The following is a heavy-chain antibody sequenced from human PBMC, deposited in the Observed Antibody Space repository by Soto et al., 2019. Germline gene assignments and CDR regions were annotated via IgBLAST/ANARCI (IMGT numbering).Heavy chain of an antibody. J-gene: IGHJ4*02. CDR2: IYYSGST. CDR1: SGSISSYY. Sequence: SDTLSITCTVSSGSISSYYCIWILQPPGKGLEWIGYIYYSGSTNYNPSLKSRVTISVDTSKNQFSLKLSSVTAADTAVYYCAGYCISTSCYDVYWGQGTLVTVSS. V-gene: IGHV4-59*07. D-gene: IGHD2-2*01. CDR3: AGYCISTSCYDVY.